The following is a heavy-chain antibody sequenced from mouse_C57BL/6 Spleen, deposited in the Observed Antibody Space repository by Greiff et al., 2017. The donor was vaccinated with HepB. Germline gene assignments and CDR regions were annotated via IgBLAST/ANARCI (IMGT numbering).Heavy chain of an antibody. D-gene: IGHD1-1*01. CDR3: ARNPVVAPYAMDY. V-gene: IGHV2-2*01. CDR1: GFSLTSYG. Sequence: QVHVKQSGPGLVQPSQSLSITCTVSGFSLTSYGVHWVRQSPGKGLEWLGVIWSGGSTDYNAAFISRLSISKDNSKSQVFFKMNSLQADDTAIYYCARNPVVAPYAMDYWGQGTSVTVSS. J-gene: IGHJ4*01. CDR2: IWSGGST.